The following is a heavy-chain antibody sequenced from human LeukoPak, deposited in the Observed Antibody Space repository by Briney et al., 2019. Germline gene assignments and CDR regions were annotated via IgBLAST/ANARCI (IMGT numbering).Heavy chain of an antibody. Sequence: GGSLRLSCAASGFSFSTYWMSWVRQTPEKGLEFVANIDQGGSVRNYMDSLKGRCTISRDNAKKSLYLEINSLRADDTAVYYCARDPESSSLYLWGPGALVTVSS. CDR1: GFSFSTYW. V-gene: IGHV3-7*01. D-gene: IGHD6-13*01. J-gene: IGHJ5*02. CDR2: IDQGGSVR. CDR3: ARDPESSSLYL.